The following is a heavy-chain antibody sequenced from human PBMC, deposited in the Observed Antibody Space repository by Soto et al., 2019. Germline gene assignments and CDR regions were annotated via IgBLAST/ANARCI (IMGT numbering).Heavy chain of an antibody. J-gene: IGHJ4*02. CDR1: GDSLTRNY. Sequence: QVQLQESGPGLVKPSETLSLTCTVSGDSLTRNYWNWIRQSPGKGLEWLAFIHKGRTTNYNPSLVGRVSISVDTSKSQLSLHLNSVTAADTAVYYCARTLSGGFDYWGQGTLVTVSS. V-gene: IGHV4-59*01. CDR3: ARTLSGGFDY. CDR2: IHKGRTT.